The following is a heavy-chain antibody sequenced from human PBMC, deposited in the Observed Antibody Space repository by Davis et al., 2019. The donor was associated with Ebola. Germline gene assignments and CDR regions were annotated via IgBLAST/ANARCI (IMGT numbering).Heavy chain of an antibody. CDR3: ARDGYYYDSSGYYLYYFDY. J-gene: IGHJ4*02. V-gene: IGHV1-46*01. Sequence: ASVKVSCKASGCTFSSYAISWVRQAPGQGLEWMGIINPSGGSTSYAQKFQGRVTMTRDTSTSTVDMELSSLRSEDTAVYYCARDGYYYDSSGYYLYYFDYWGQGTLVTVSS. CDR2: INPSGGST. D-gene: IGHD3-22*01. CDR1: GCTFSSYA.